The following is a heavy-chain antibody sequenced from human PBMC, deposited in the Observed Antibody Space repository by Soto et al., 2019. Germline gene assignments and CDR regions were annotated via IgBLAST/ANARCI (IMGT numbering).Heavy chain of an antibody. CDR1: GGAISGYY. V-gene: IGHV4-59*01. J-gene: IGHJ6*02. CDR2: IYHSGST. CDR3: ARSRAAGPYFYYGMDV. D-gene: IGHD3-10*01. Sequence: PSETISLTCTVAGGAISGYYWSWIRQPPGKGLEWIAYIYHSGSTNYNPSLKSRVTISVDTSKNQFSLKVNSVTAADTAVYYCARSRAAGPYFYYGMDVWGQGTSVTVS.